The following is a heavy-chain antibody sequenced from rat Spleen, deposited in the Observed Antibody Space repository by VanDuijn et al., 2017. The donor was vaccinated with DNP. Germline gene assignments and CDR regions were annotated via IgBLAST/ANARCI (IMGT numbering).Heavy chain of an antibody. CDR2: IRSGGST. CDR3: AVLGRYY. V-gene: IGHV2-19*01. CDR1: GFSLTDYS. Sequence: QVQLKESGPGLVQPSQTLSLTCTVSGFSLTDYSVHWVRQPPGKGLEWMGRIRSGGSTDYNSGLKSRLSISRDTSKSQVFLKMNSVQTEDTAMYFCAVLGRYYWGHGVMVPVSS. J-gene: IGHJ2*01.